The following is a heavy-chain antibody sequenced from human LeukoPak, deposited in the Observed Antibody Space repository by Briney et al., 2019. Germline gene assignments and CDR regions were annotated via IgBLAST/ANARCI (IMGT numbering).Heavy chain of an antibody. J-gene: IGHJ6*02. D-gene: IGHD1-1*01. Sequence: SETLSLTCTVSAGSISSYYWSWIRQPPGKGLEWIGYIYYSGTTNYNPSLKSRVTISVDTSKNQFSLKVSSVTDADTAVYHCARHRAGTYYYGMDVWGQGTTVTVSS. CDR1: AGSISSYY. CDR2: IYYSGTT. CDR3: ARHRAGTYYYGMDV. V-gene: IGHV4-59*08.